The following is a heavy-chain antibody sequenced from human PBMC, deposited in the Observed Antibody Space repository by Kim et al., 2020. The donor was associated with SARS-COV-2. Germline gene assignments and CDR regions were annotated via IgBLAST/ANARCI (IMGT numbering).Heavy chain of an antibody. V-gene: IGHV2-5*02. D-gene: IGHD2-2*01. J-gene: IGHJ5*02. CDR1: GLSLSTSGES. CDR2: IYWDDDK. CDR3: ARSRGTVVPGAFIGNWFDP. Sequence: SGPTLVRPTQTLTLTCTVSGLSLSTSGESVGWIRQPPGKALEWLAFIYWDDDKRYSPSLKRRLTITRDTSKNQVVLTLANVDPLDTATYYCARSRGTVVPGAFIGNWFDPWGQGTLVIVSS.